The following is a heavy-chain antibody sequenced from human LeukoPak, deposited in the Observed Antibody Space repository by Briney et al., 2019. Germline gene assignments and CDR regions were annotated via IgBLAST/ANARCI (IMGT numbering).Heavy chain of an antibody. D-gene: IGHD2-2*01. J-gene: IGHJ6*03. CDR1: GGSISSYY. Sequence: PSETLSLTCTVSGGSISSYYWSWIRQPPGKGLEWIGYIYYSGSTNYNPSLKSRVTISVDTSKNQFSLKLSSVTAADTAVYYCARDSVVPAALGDYYYYYMDVWGKGTTVTVSS. CDR2: IYYSGST. V-gene: IGHV4-59*01. CDR3: ARDSVVPAALGDYYYYYMDV.